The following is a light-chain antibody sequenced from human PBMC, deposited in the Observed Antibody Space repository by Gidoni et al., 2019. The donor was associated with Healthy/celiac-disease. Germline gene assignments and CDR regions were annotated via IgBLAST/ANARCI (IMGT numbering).Light chain of an antibody. CDR1: QDISNY. J-gene: IGKJ3*01. V-gene: IGKV1-33*01. CDR2: AAS. CDR3: QQYDNLPRT. Sequence: EIQMTQSPSSLSASVVDRVTITCQASQDISNYLNWYQQKPGKAPKLLIYAASNLEKGVPSRFSGSGSGTDFPFTISSLQPEDIATYYCQQYDNLPRTFGPGTNVDIK.